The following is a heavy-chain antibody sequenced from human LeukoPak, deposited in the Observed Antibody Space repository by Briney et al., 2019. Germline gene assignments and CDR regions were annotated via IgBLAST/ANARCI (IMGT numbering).Heavy chain of an antibody. V-gene: IGHV4-34*01. J-gene: IGHJ4*02. D-gene: IGHD3-16*02. CDR1: GGSFSGYY. CDR2: INHSGST. Sequence: PSETLSLTCAVYGGSFSGYYWSWIRQPPGKGLEWIGEINHSGSTNYNPSLKSRVTISVDTSKNQFSLKLSSVTAADPAVYYCARGGRPNYVWGSYRYSYYFDYWGQGTLVTVSS. CDR3: ARGGRPNYVWGSYRYSYYFDY.